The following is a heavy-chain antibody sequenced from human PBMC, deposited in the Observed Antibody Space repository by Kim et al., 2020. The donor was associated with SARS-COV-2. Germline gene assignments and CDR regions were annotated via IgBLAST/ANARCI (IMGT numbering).Heavy chain of an antibody. Sequence: ETLSLTCAVYGGSFSGYYWSWIRQPPGKGLEWIGEINHSGSSNYNPSLKSRVTISVDTSKNQFSLKLSSVAAADTAVYYCARDTYYYGSGYGMDVWGQG. CDR2: INHSGSS. CDR3: ARDTYYYGSGYGMDV. V-gene: IGHV4-34*01. J-gene: IGHJ6*02. D-gene: IGHD3-10*01. CDR1: GGSFSGYY.